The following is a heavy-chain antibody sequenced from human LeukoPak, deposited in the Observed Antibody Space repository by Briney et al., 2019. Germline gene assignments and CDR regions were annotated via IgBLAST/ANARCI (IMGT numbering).Heavy chain of an antibody. Sequence: SETLSLTCTVSGGSISSYYWSWIRQPPGKGLEWIGYIYYSGSTNYNPSLKSRVPISVDTSKNQFSLKLSSVTAADTAVYYCARSEVVYFDYWGQGTLVTVSS. V-gene: IGHV4-59*01. D-gene: IGHD2-15*01. J-gene: IGHJ4*02. CDR2: IYYSGST. CDR3: ARSEVVYFDY. CDR1: GGSISSYY.